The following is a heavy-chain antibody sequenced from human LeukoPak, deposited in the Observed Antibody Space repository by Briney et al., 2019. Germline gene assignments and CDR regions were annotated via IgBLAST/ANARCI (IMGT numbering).Heavy chain of an antibody. D-gene: IGHD3-10*02. CDR1: GFTFSSYA. CDR2: ISGNGGNT. Sequence: GGSLRLSCAASGFTFSSYAMSWVRQAPGKGLEWVSAISGNGGNTYYTDSVKGRFTFSRDNSKNTLFLQMNSLRAEDTAVYYCAKNLGGTYYVGVYYYPGVDVWGQGTTVTVS. CDR3: AKNLGGTYYVGVYYYPGVDV. J-gene: IGHJ6*02. V-gene: IGHV3-23*01.